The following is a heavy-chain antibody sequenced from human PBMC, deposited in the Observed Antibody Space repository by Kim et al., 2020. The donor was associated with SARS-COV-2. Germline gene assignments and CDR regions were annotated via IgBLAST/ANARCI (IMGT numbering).Heavy chain of an antibody. V-gene: IGHV4-39*01. CDR1: GGSISSSSYY. J-gene: IGHJ6*02. CDR3: AKSYYDFLSGYSDYYYYGMDV. Sequence: SETLSLTCTVSGGSISSSSYYWGWIRQPPGKGLEWIGSIYYSGSTYYNPSLKSRVTISVDTSKNQFSLKLSSVTAADTAVYYCAKSYYDFLSGYSDYYYYGMDVWGQGTTVTVSS. CDR2: IYYSGST. D-gene: IGHD3-3*01.